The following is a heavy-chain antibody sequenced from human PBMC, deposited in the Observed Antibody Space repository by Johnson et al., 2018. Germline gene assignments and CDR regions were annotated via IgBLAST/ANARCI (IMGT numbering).Heavy chain of an antibody. CDR3: AAPVVTAHGNAFDM. J-gene: IGHJ3*02. Sequence: VQLVQSGGGLVQPGGSLILSCAASGFTVSSNYMSWVRQAPGKGLEWVSVIYSGGSTYYADSVKGRFTFSRDNSKNTLYLQMNSLSPEDPAMYYCAAPVVTAHGNAFDMWGQGTMVTVSS. CDR1: GFTVSSNY. CDR2: IYSGGST. V-gene: IGHV3-66*02. D-gene: IGHD2-21*02.